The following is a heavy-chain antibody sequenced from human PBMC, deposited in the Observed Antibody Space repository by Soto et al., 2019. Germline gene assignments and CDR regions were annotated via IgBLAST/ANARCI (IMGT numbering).Heavy chain of an antibody. CDR3: ARGVAVFYYDFWSGYYAYFDY. J-gene: IGHJ4*02. CDR1: GGSISGYY. Sequence: SETLSLTCTVSGGSISGYYWNWIRQPPGKELEWIGYIYYSGSTRYNPSLKSRITISVDTSKNQISLQLRSVTAADTAVYFCARGVAVFYYDFWSGYYAYFDYWGQGTLVTVSS. D-gene: IGHD3-3*01. CDR2: IYYSGST. V-gene: IGHV4-59*12.